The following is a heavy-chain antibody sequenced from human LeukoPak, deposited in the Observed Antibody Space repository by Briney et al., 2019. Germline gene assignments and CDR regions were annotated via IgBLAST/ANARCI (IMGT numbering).Heavy chain of an antibody. V-gene: IGHV3-11*01. Sequence: GGSLRLSCAVSGFTFSDHYMTWIRQAPGKGLEYISYLSNRGSDIFYADSVRGRFSISRDNAKNSLYLQMNSLRVEDTAMYYCARGHWGLDYWGQGTLVTVSS. CDR1: GFTFSDHY. CDR3: ARGHWGLDY. J-gene: IGHJ4*02. D-gene: IGHD7-27*01. CDR2: LSNRGSDI.